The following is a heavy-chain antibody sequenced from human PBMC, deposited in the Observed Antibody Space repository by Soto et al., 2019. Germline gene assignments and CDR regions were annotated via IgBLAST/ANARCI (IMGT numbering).Heavy chain of an antibody. Sequence: QVQRVQSGAEVKKPGSWVKVSCKASGGIFSSYAISWLRQAPGQGLEWMGAVIPILGQAYYAQDLQHRVSITVEESTRTTYRAVSSLRSEDKVVYFCARGGVIGAPPGTDYWGQGTLVPVPS. CDR2: VIPILGQA. CDR3: ARGGVIGAPPGTDY. D-gene: IGHD6-6*01. CDR1: GGIFSSYA. V-gene: IGHV1-69*01. J-gene: IGHJ4*02.